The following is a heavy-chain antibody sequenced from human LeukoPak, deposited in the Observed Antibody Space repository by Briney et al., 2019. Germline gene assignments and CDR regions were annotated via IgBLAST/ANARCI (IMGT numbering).Heavy chain of an antibody. D-gene: IGHD2-2*01. CDR1: GFTFSSYA. CDR3: ARDIVVVPAAILYYYGMDV. V-gene: IGHV3-30*04. Sequence: GGSLRLSCAASGFTFSSYAMHWVRQAPGKGLEWVAVISYDGSNKYYADSVKGRFTISRDNSKNTLYLQMNSLRAEDTAVYYCARDIVVVPAAILYYYGMDVRGKGITVTVSS. J-gene: IGHJ6*04. CDR2: ISYDGSNK.